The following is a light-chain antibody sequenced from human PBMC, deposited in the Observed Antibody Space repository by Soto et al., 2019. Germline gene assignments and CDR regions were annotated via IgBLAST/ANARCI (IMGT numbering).Light chain of an antibody. V-gene: IGLV2-14*01. J-gene: IGLJ1*01. CDR3: SSYTTSNTGV. CDR2: EVS. CDR1: SSDVGAYNS. Sequence: QSALTQPAPVSGSPGQSIALSCPGTSSDVGAYNSVSWYQQHPGKAPKLMIYEVSNRPSGVSSRFSASKSGNTASLTISGLQAEDEADYYCSSYTTSNTGVFGTGTKVTVL.